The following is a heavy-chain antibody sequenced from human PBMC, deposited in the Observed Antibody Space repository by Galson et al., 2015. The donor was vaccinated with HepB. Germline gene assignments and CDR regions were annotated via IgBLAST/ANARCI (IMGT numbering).Heavy chain of an antibody. CDR1: GGTFSSYA. V-gene: IGHV1-69*04. J-gene: IGHJ5*02. CDR3: ARDVGGYSVDP. CDR2: IIPILGIA. D-gene: IGHD3-22*01. Sequence: SVKVSCKASGGTFSSYAISWVRQAPGQGLEWMGRIIPILGIANYAQKFQGRVTITADKSTSTAYMELSSLRSEDTAVYYCARDVGGYSVDPWGQGTLVTVSS.